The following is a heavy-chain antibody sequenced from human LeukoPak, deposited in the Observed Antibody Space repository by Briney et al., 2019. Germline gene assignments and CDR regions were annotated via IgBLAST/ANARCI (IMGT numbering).Heavy chain of an antibody. J-gene: IGHJ4*01. CDR2: ISSSSSYI. Sequence: GGSLRLSCAASGFTFSSYTMNWVRQAPGKGLEWVSSISSSSSYIYYADSLKDRFTISRDNAKNSLYLQMNSLRPEDTAVYYCARGYGSGSGDYWGHGTLVTVSS. CDR3: ARGYGSGSGDY. CDR1: GFTFSSYT. D-gene: IGHD3-10*01. V-gene: IGHV3-21*01.